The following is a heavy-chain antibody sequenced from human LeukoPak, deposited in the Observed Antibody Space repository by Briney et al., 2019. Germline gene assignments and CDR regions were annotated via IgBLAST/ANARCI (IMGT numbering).Heavy chain of an antibody. CDR3: AKDLDIVVVPAAMKNY. J-gene: IGHJ4*02. Sequence: GGSLRLSCAASGFTFSSYAMSWVRQAPGKGLEWVSAISGGGGSTYYADSVKGRFTISRDNSKNTLYLQMNSLRAEDTAVYYCAKDLDIVVVPAAMKNYWGQGTLVTVSS. V-gene: IGHV3-23*01. D-gene: IGHD2-2*03. CDR1: GFTFSSYA. CDR2: ISGGGGST.